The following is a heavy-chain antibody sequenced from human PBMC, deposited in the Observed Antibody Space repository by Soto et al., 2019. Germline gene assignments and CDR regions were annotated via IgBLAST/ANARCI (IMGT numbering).Heavy chain of an antibody. Sequence: GSLRLSCVGSGFTFSSFEMNWVRQTPGKGLEWLSYIGRSGETIYYADSVKGRFTISRDNAKSSLFLQMNGLGDEDTGIYYCARDSRGGAARRPTFYYWGRGTLVTVSS. CDR3: ARDSRGGAARRPTFYY. V-gene: IGHV3-48*03. CDR2: IGRSGETI. J-gene: IGHJ4*02. D-gene: IGHD6-6*01. CDR1: GFTFSSFE.